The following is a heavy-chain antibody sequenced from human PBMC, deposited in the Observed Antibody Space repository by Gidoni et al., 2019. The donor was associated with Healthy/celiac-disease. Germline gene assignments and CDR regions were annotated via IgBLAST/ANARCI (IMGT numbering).Heavy chain of an antibody. CDR3: ARGLRTRGLPAANFDY. V-gene: IGHV4-34*01. J-gene: IGHJ4*02. CDR1: GGSFRCYY. Sequence: QVQLQQWGAGLLRPSETLSCTCAVYGGSFRCYYWSWIRQPPGKGLEWIGEINHSGSTNYNPSLKSRVTISVDTSKNQFSLKLSSVTAADTAVYYCARGLRTRGLPAANFDYWGQGTLVTVSS. D-gene: IGHD2-2*01. CDR2: INHSGST.